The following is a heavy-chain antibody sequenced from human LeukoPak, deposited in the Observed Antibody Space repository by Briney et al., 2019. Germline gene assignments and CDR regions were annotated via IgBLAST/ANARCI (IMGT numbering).Heavy chain of an antibody. CDR1: GDSITSGSYS. Sequence: SQTLSLTCTVSGDSITSGSYSWAWIRQHPGKGLEWIGCIYYTGGTHYNPSLKSRLTISVDTSENHFSLKLSSVTAADTAIYFCARAPSAFDIWGQGTMVTVSS. J-gene: IGHJ3*02. CDR3: ARAPSAFDI. CDR2: IYYTGGT. V-gene: IGHV4-31*03.